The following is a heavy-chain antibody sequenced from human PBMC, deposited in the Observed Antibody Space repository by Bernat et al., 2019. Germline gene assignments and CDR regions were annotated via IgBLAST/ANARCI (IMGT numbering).Heavy chain of an antibody. J-gene: IGHJ3*02. CDR3: ARESIAAAGADAFDI. CDR2: IWYDGSNK. D-gene: IGHD6-13*01. V-gene: IGHV3-33*01. CDR1: GFTFSSYG. Sequence: QVQLVESGGGVVQPGRSLRLSCAASGFTFSSYGMHWVRQAPGKGLEWVAVIWYDGSNKYYADSVKGRFTISRDNSKNTLYLQMNSLRAEDTAVYYCARESIAAAGADAFDIWGQGTMVTVSS.